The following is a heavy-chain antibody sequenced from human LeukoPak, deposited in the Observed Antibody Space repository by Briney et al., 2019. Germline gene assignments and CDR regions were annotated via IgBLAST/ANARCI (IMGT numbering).Heavy chain of an antibody. J-gene: IGHJ4*02. Sequence: PGGSLRLSCAASGFTFNTYTMNWVRQAPGKGLEWVSYISGSSGIIDYADSVRGRFTISRDNAKNSLYLQMNSLRAEDTAIYYCARDNSGWSRDYWGQGTLVTVSS. CDR3: ARDNSGWSRDY. CDR2: ISGSSGII. V-gene: IGHV3-48*01. D-gene: IGHD6-19*01. CDR1: GFTFNTYT.